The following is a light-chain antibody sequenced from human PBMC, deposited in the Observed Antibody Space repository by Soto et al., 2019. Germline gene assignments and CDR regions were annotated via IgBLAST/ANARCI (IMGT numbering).Light chain of an antibody. CDR3: LQDTNYPWT. Sequence: AIQMTQSPSSLSASVGDRVTITCRASQGIRDDLVWYQQKPGKAPKLLIYAASTLHSGVPSRFSGSGSGTDFMLTISSLQPEDIATYYCLQDTNYPWTFGQGIKVEIK. CDR1: QGIRDD. J-gene: IGKJ1*01. V-gene: IGKV1-6*01. CDR2: AAS.